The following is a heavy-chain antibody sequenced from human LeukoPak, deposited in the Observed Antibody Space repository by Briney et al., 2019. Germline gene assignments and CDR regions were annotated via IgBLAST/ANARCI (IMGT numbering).Heavy chain of an antibody. CDR1: GGSISSGSYC. CDR3: ARDNEIVATIERLSAFDI. CDR2: IYTSGSN. V-gene: IGHV4-61*02. D-gene: IGHD5-12*01. Sequence: SETLSLTCAVSGGSISSGSYCWSWIRQPAGQGLEWIVRIYTSGSNNYNPSLKSRVTISVDTSKNQFSLKLSSVTAADTAVYYCARDNEIVATIERLSAFDIWGQGTMVTVSS. J-gene: IGHJ3*02.